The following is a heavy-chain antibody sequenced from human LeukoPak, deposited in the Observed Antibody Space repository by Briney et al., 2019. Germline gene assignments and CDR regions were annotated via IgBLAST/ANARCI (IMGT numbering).Heavy chain of an antibody. CDR2: ISGSGGYT. V-gene: IGHV3-23*01. CDR3: SKGYGPTDY. CDR1: GVTFSNDA. Sequence: GGSLRLSCAASGVTFSNDAMSWGRQAPGEGREWGSGISGSGGYTYYADSVKGRFTISRDNSNNTPYLQMNSLRPEDTAVYYCSKGYGPTDYWGQGTLVTVSS. J-gene: IGHJ4*02. D-gene: IGHD4/OR15-4a*01.